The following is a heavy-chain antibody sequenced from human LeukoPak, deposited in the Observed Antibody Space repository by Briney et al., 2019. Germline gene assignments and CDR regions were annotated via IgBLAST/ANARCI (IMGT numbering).Heavy chain of an antibody. Sequence: PSETLSLTCTVSGGSISSYYWSWIRQPPGKGLEWIGYIYYSGSTNYNPSLKSRVTISVDTSKNQFSLKLSSVTAADTAVYYCARHILAGAAAGSPWWFDPWGQGTLVTVSS. J-gene: IGHJ5*02. CDR1: GGSISSYY. D-gene: IGHD6-13*01. CDR3: ARHILAGAAAGSPWWFDP. CDR2: IYYSGST. V-gene: IGHV4-59*08.